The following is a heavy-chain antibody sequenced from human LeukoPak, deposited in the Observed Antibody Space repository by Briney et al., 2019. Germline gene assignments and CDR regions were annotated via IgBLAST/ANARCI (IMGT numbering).Heavy chain of an antibody. Sequence: PGGSLRLSCAASGFTFSSYAMSWARQAPGKGLEWVSAISGSGGSTYYADSVKGRFTISRDNSKNTLYLQMNSLRAEDTAVYYCARESGYSGSLYGMDVWGQGTTVTVSS. CDR2: ISGSGGST. D-gene: IGHD5-12*01. CDR1: GFTFSSYA. J-gene: IGHJ6*02. V-gene: IGHV3-23*01. CDR3: ARESGYSGSLYGMDV.